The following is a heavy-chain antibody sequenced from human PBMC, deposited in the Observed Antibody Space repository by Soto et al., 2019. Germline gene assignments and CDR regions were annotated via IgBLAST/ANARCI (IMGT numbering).Heavy chain of an antibody. CDR3: ARVLLWFGEYKTALDY. Sequence: GASVKVSCKASGYTFTSYGISWVRQAPGQGLEWMGWISAYNGNTNYAQKLQGRVTMTTDTSTSTAYMELRSLRPDDTAVYYCARVLLWFGEYKTALDYWGQGTLVTVSS. J-gene: IGHJ4*02. V-gene: IGHV1-18*01. CDR2: ISAYNGNT. D-gene: IGHD3-10*01. CDR1: GYTFTSYG.